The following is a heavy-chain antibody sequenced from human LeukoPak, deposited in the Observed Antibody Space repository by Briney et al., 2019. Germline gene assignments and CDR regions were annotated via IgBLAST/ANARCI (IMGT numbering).Heavy chain of an antibody. J-gene: IGHJ4*02. V-gene: IGHV3-7*04. CDR1: GFPFSSYW. CDR3: TRVGYIDEGIDY. CDR2: IKQDGSKK. Sequence: GGSLRLSCVASGFPFSSYWMTWVRQAPGKGLEWVANIKQDGSKKSYVDSVKGRFTISRDNAKNSLYLQMNSLRAEDTAIYYCTRVGYIDEGIDYWGRGTLVTVSS. D-gene: IGHD5-24*01.